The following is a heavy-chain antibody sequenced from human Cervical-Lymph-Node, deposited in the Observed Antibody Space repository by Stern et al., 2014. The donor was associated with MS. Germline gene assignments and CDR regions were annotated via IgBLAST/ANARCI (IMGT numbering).Heavy chain of an antibody. CDR2: IYWSDDK. Sequence: QITLKESGPTLVRPTQTLTLTCTFSGFSLRSSGVGVAWIRQPPGKALEWLALIYWSDDKRYSPSRRNRLTITKDTSKNQVVLVMSNMDPEDTATYHCAHSLDFGSGSHRFDPWGQGILVIVSS. CDR3: AHSLDFGSGSHRFDP. D-gene: IGHD3-3*01. V-gene: IGHV2-5*01. CDR1: GFSLRSSGVG. J-gene: IGHJ5*02.